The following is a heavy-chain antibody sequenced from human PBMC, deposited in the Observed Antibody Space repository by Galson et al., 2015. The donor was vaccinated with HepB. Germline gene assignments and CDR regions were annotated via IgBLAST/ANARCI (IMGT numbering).Heavy chain of an antibody. CDR1: GFSLSTSGMC. D-gene: IGHD3-10*01. Sequence: PALVKPTQTLTLTCTFSGFSLSTSGMCVSWIRQPPGKALEWLARIDWDDDKYYSTSLKTRLTISKDTSKNQVVLTMTNMDPVDTATYYCARTRGPAGSYYNVYYYGMDVWGQGTTVTVSS. V-gene: IGHV2-70*11. CDR2: IDWDDDK. CDR3: ARTRGPAGSYYNVYYYGMDV. J-gene: IGHJ6*02.